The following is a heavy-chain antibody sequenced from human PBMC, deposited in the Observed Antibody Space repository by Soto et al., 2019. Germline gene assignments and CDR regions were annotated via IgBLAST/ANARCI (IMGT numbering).Heavy chain of an antibody. V-gene: IGHV1-8*01. D-gene: IGHD3-3*01. CDR3: ARGRITIFGVVIIQPLDY. Sequence: ASVKVSCKASGYTFTSYDINWVRQATGQGLEWMGWMNPNSGNTGYAQKFQGRVTMTRNTSISTAYMELSSLRSEDTAVYYCARGRITIFGVVIIQPLDYWGQGTLVTVSS. CDR1: GYTFTSYD. J-gene: IGHJ4*02. CDR2: MNPNSGNT.